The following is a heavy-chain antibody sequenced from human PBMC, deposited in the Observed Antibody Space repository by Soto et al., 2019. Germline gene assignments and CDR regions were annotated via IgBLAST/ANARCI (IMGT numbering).Heavy chain of an antibody. D-gene: IGHD3-22*01. CDR1: GYTFTGYY. CDR3: ARDLLHYYDSSGYFSFDY. Sequence: ASVKVSCKASGYTFTGYYMHWVRQAPGQGLEWMGWINPNSGGTNYAQKFQGRVTMTRDTSISTAYMELSRLRSDDTAVYYCARDLLHYYDSSGYFSFDYWGQGTLVTVS. CDR2: INPNSGGT. V-gene: IGHV1-2*02. J-gene: IGHJ4*02.